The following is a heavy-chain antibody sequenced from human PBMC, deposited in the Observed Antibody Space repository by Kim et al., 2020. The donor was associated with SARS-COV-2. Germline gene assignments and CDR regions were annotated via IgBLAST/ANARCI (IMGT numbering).Heavy chain of an antibody. J-gene: IGHJ4*02. CDR2: IKGDGSQT. CDR3: ATTRSGSLPQ. CDR1: GFTFSSYW. V-gene: IGHV3-7*01. Sequence: GGSLRLSCAASGFTFSSYWMIWVRQGPEKGLEWVAIIKGDGSQTYYVDSVRGRFTISRDNAKNSLYLQLNSLRAEDTAVYYCATTRSGSLPQWGQGTLVTVSS. D-gene: IGHD1-26*01.